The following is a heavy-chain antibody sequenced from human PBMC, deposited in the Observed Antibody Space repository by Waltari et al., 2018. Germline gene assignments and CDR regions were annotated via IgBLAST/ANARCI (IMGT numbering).Heavy chain of an antibody. Sequence: QVQLQESGPGLVKPSETLSLTCTVSGGSISSYYWSWIRQPPGKGLEWIGYIYYSGSTNYNPSLKSRVTISVDTSKNQFSLKLSSVTAADTAVYYCARRSSRRAFDIWGQGTMVTVSS. CDR1: GGSISSYY. CDR3: ARRSSRRAFDI. D-gene: IGHD1-26*01. J-gene: IGHJ3*02. V-gene: IGHV4-59*01. CDR2: IYYSGST.